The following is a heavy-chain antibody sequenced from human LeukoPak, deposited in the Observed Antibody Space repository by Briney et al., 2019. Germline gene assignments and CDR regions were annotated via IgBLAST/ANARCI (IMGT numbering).Heavy chain of an antibody. J-gene: IGHJ6*02. V-gene: IGHV3-33*06. CDR2: IWYDRSNK. Sequence: PGGSLRLSCAASGFTFSSYGMHWVRQAPGKGLEWVAVIWYDRSNKYYADSVKGRFTISRDNSKNTLYLQMNSLRAEDTAVYYCANSGPAVVLPYYGMDVWGQGTTVTVSS. CDR1: GFTFSSYG. D-gene: IGHD6-19*01. CDR3: ANSGPAVVLPYYGMDV.